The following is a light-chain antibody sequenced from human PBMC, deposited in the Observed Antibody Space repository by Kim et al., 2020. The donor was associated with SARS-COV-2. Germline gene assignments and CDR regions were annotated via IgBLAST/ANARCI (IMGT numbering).Light chain of an antibody. CDR1: QSLSTY. J-gene: IGKJ4*01. CDR3: QQRSNWPLT. V-gene: IGKV3-11*01. CDR2: DAS. Sequence: LPTGHKTTLSCAARQSLSTYLAWYQQKPGQAPRLLIYDASSRATGIPARFSGSGSGTDFTLTISSLEPEDFAVYNCQQRSNWPLTFGGGTKVDIK.